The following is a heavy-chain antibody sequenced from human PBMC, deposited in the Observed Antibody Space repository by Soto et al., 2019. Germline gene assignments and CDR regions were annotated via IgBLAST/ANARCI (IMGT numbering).Heavy chain of an antibody. J-gene: IGHJ6*02. CDR1: AFTFSTYW. D-gene: IGHD3-3*01. CDR2: ISYDGSNK. Sequence: GVSLILSCAASAFTFSTYWMSWVRQIPGRGLEWVAVISYDGSNKYYADSVKGRFTISRDNSKNTVYLQMNSLRAEDTAVYYCARENVLRFLEWLHRQRMDGCGQRYTVTVSS. CDR3: ARENVLRFLEWLHRQRMDG. V-gene: IGHV3-30*14.